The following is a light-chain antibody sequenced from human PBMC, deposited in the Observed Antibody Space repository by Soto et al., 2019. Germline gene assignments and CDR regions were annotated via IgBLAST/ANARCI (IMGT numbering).Light chain of an antibody. CDR2: GAS. CDR3: QQYGGSPGFT. Sequence: EIVLTQSPGTLSLSPGERATLSCRASQTACSNCLAWYQQKPGQAPRLLIAGASNRATGIPDRFSGSRSGADFTLTISSLEPEDFAVYYCQQYGGSPGFTFGPGTRVDIK. J-gene: IGKJ3*01. CDR1: QTACSNC. V-gene: IGKV3-20*01.